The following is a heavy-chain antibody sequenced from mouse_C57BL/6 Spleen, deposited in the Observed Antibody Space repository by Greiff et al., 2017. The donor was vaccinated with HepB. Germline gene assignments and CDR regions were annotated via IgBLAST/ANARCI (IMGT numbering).Heavy chain of an antibody. J-gene: IGHJ4*01. CDR3: ARGLLPYAMDY. CDR1: GYTFTSYW. CDR2: IYPGSGST. V-gene: IGHV1-55*01. D-gene: IGHD2-3*01. Sequence: QVQLKQPGAELVKPGASVKMSCKASGYTFTSYWITWVKQRPGQGLEWIGDIYPGSGSTNYNEKFKSKATLTVDTSSSTAYMQLSSLTSEDSAVYYCARGLLPYAMDYWGQGTSVTVSS.